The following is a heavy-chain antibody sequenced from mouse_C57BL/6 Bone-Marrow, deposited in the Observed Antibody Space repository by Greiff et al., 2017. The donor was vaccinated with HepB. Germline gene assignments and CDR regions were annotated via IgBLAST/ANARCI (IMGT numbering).Heavy chain of an antibody. CDR1: GFTFSDYG. Sequence: EVQLMESGGGLVKPGGSLKLSCAASGFTFSDYGMHWVRQAPEKGLEWVAYISSGSSTIYYADTVKGRFTISRDNAKNTLFLQMTSLRSEDTAMYYCARDRYYSNFYWFAYWGQGTLVTVSA. J-gene: IGHJ3*01. CDR3: ARDRYYSNFYWFAY. CDR2: ISSGSSTI. D-gene: IGHD2-5*01. V-gene: IGHV5-17*01.